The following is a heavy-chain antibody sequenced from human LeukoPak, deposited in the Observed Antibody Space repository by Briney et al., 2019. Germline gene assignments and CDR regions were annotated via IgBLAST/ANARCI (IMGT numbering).Heavy chain of an antibody. V-gene: IGHV4-59*01. CDR3: ARGSRTMVYYYGMDV. D-gene: IGHD3-10*01. J-gene: IGHJ6*04. CDR1: GGSISSYY. Sequence: SETLSLTCTASGGSISSYYWSWIRQPPGKGLEWIGYIYYSGSTNYNPSLKSRVTISVDTSKNQFPLKLSSVTAADTAVYYCARGSRTMVYYYGMDVWGKGTTVTVSS. CDR2: IYYSGST.